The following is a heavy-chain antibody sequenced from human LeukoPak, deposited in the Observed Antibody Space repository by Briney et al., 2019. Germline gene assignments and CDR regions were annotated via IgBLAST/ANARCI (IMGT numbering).Heavy chain of an antibody. CDR3: ARHGTAMVYYDSSGYPEGYFDY. Sequence: SETLSLTCAVSGGSISSSSYYWGWIRQPPGKGLEWIGSIDSSGSTYYSPSLKSRVTISVDTSKNQFSLKLSSVTAADTAVYYCARHGTAMVYYDSSGYPEGYFDYWGQGTLVTVSS. CDR2: IDSSGST. D-gene: IGHD3-22*01. J-gene: IGHJ4*02. V-gene: IGHV4-39*01. CDR1: GGSISSSSYY.